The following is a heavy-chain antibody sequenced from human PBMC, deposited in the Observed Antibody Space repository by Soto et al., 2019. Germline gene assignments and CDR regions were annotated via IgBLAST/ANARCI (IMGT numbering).Heavy chain of an antibody. CDR3: VRVPDR. Sequence: SETLSLTCILATRSFSSSCYYWGWIRQTPWKGLEWFGSISYSGSIHYNSTAKTLVTITVQRSKYTFSLKLSSVTAADPAVYDCVRVPDRWGQGTLVTGSS. CDR1: TRSFSSSCYY. CDR2: ISYSGSI. J-gene: IGHJ5*02. V-gene: IGHV4-39*07.